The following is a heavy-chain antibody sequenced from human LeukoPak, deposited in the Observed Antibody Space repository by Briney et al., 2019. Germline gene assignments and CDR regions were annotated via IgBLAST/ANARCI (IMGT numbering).Heavy chain of an antibody. Sequence: ASVTVSFKVSGYTLTELSMHWVRQAPGKELEWMGGFDPEDGETIYAQKFQGRVTMTEDTSTDTAYMELSSLRSEDTAVYYCAIAYDSSGYPDYWGQGTLVTVSS. CDR1: GYTLTELS. CDR3: AIAYDSSGYPDY. D-gene: IGHD3-22*01. CDR2: FDPEDGET. V-gene: IGHV1-24*01. J-gene: IGHJ4*02.